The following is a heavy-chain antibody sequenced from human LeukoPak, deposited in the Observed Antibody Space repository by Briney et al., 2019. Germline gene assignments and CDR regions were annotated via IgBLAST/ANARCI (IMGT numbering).Heavy chain of an antibody. CDR1: GYTFTSYG. J-gene: IGHJ6*02. V-gene: IGHV1-18*01. CDR2: ISAYNGDT. CDR3: AKDKSHSSWTSRYYYYALDV. Sequence: ASVKVSCKASGYTFTSYGISWVRQAPGQGLEWMGWISAYNGDTNYAQKLQGRVTMTTDTSTSTAYMELRSLRSDDTAVYYCAKDKSHSSWTSRYYYYALDVWGQGTTVTVSS. D-gene: IGHD6-19*01.